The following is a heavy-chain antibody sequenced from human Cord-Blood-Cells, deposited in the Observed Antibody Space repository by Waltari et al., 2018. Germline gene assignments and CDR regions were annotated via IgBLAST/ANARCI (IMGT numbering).Heavy chain of an antibody. CDR1: GFTFSSYA. CDR2: ISGSGGST. CDR3: AKEGDSSGWFDP. J-gene: IGHJ5*02. Sequence: EVQLLESGGGLVQSGGSLRLYCGASGFTFSSYALDGGLQAPGKGLEWVSAISGSGGSTYYADSVKGRFTISRDNSKNTLYLQMNSLRAEDTAVYYCAKEGDSSGWFDPWGQGTLVTVSS. D-gene: IGHD6-19*01. V-gene: IGHV3-23*01.